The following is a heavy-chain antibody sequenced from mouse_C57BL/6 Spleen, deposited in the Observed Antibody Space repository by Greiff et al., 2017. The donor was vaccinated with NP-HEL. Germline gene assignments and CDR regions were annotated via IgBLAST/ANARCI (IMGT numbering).Heavy chain of an antibody. CDR3: ARSYYYGSRSAMDY. V-gene: IGHV1-52*01. J-gene: IGHJ4*01. CDR1: GYTFTSYW. Sequence: QVQLKQSGAELVRPGSSVKLSCKASGYTFTSYWMHWVKQRPIQGLEWIGNIDPSDSETHYNQKFKDKATLTVDKSSSTAYMQLSSLTSEDSAVYYCARSYYYGSRSAMDYWGQGTSVTVSS. CDR2: IDPSDSET. D-gene: IGHD1-1*01.